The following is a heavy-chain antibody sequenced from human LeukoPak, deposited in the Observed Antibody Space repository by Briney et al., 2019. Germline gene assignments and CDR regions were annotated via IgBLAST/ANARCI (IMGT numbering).Heavy chain of an antibody. CDR3: ARQKGIAVAGYYFDY. J-gene: IGHJ4*02. CDR2: IYTSGST. Sequence: SQTLSLTCTVSGGSISSGSYYWSWIRQPAGKGLEWIGRIYTSGSTNYNPSLKSRVTISVDTSKNQFSLKLSSVTAADTAVYYCARQKGIAVAGYYFDYWGQGTLVTVSS. D-gene: IGHD6-19*01. CDR1: GGSISSGSYY. V-gene: IGHV4-61*02.